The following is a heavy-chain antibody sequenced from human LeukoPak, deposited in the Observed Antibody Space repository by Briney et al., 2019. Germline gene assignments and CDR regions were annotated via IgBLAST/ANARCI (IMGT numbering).Heavy chain of an antibody. CDR1: GFTFSSYG. CDR2: ISGSGAKT. V-gene: IGHV3-23*01. Sequence: GGSLRLSCAASGFTFSSYGMSWVRQAPGKGLEWVSVISGSGAKTYYADSVQGRFTISRDNSKNTLYLQMSSLRAEDTAVYYCAKGAYYADWGQGTLVTVSS. CDR3: AKGAYYAD. D-gene: IGHD3-3*01. J-gene: IGHJ4*02.